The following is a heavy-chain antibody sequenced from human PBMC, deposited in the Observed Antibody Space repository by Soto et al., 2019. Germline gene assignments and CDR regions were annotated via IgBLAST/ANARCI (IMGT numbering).Heavy chain of an antibody. CDR2: ISAYTDNT. D-gene: IGHD2-2*01. V-gene: IGHV1-18*01. J-gene: IGHJ5*02. CDR3: ARVIPGAEAWFGP. Sequence: QVQLVQSGGEVKKPGASVKVSCKASGYTFTNYGVTWVRQAPGQGLEWMGWISAYTDNTNYAQKFQGRVTMTIDTSTTKAYMDLRSLTYDDTAVDYCARVIPGAEAWFGPWGQGTLVTVSS. CDR1: GYTFTNYG.